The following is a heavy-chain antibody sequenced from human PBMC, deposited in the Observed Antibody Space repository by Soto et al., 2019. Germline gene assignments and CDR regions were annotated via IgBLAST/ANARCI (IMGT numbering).Heavy chain of an antibody. CDR1: GFTFSSYG. CDR3: AREASIVVVTAINYYYYGMDV. Sequence: GGSLRLSCAASGFTFSSYGMHWVRQAPGKGLEWVAVIWYDGSNKYYADSVKGRFTISRDNSKNTLYLQMNSLRAEDTAVYYCAREASIVVVTAINYYYYGMDVWGQGTTVTVSS. J-gene: IGHJ6*02. V-gene: IGHV3-33*01. D-gene: IGHD2-21*02. CDR2: IWYDGSNK.